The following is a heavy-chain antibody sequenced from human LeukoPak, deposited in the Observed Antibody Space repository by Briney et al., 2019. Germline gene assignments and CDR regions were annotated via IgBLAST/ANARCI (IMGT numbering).Heavy chain of an antibody. V-gene: IGHV1-2*02. CDR3: ASKGAGHCYDASCMGSFDL. CDR1: GYPFIDYY. D-gene: IGHD2-15*01. J-gene: IGHJ3*01. Sequence: EASVKVSCKASGYPFIDYYLHWVRQAPGQGLEWMGCINPNTGDTNSAQNFQGRVIMTRDTSITTAYMELSRLKSDDTALYYCASKGAGHCYDASCMGSFDLWGQGTTVAVSS. CDR2: INPNTGDT.